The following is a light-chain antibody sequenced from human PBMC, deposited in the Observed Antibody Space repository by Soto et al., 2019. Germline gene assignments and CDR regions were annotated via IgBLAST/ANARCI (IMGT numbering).Light chain of an antibody. V-gene: IGKV3-15*01. CDR3: LQYHNLWA. J-gene: IGKJ4*02. CDR1: QNIYSN. CDR2: RAS. Sequence: IVMTQSPDTLSVSPGESATLSCRASQNIYSNIAWYQQRPGQAPRLLIYRASTRAPGVPVRFSGSGSGTDFTLTISSLQSEDFAVYSCLQYHNLWAFGRGTQVEIK.